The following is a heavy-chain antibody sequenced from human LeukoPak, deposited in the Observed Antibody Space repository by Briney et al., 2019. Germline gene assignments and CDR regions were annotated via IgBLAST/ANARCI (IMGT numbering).Heavy chain of an antibody. CDR1: GGSISSGDYY. Sequence: SQTLSLTCTVSGGSISSGDYYWSWIRQPPRKGLEWVGYIYYSGSTYYNPSLKSRVTISVDTSKNQFSLKLSSVTAADTAVYYCASYYGYSYGSFDYWGQGTLVTVSS. CDR3: ASYYGYSYGSFDY. CDR2: IYYSGST. D-gene: IGHD5-18*01. J-gene: IGHJ4*02. V-gene: IGHV4-30-4*08.